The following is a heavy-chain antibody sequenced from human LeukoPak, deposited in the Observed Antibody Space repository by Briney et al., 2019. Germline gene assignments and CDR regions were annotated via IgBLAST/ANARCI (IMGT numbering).Heavy chain of an antibody. CDR3: AKRSGAPNNFDY. J-gene: IGHJ4*02. Sequence: GGSLRLSCATSGFTFDEHAMHWVRQVPGRGLEWVSLISGDGANEYYADSVKGRFTISRDNSRNSLFLQMNSLRTEDTALYFCAKRSGAPNNFDYWGQGALVTVSS. D-gene: IGHD1-1*01. V-gene: IGHV3-43*02. CDR2: ISGDGANE. CDR1: GFTFDEHA.